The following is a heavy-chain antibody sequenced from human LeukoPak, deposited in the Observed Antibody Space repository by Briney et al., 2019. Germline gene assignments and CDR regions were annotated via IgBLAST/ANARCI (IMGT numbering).Heavy chain of an antibody. CDR1: GGSFSGYY. J-gene: IGHJ6*02. D-gene: IGHD3-3*01. V-gene: IGHV4-34*01. CDR2: INHSGST. CDR3: ASSDYDFWSGYPLLGMDV. Sequence: SETLSLTCAVYGGSFSGYYWSWIRQPPGKGLEWIGEINHSGSTNYNPSLKSRVTISVDTSKNQFSLKLSSVTAADTAVYYCASSDYDFWSGYPLLGMDVWGQGTTVTVSS.